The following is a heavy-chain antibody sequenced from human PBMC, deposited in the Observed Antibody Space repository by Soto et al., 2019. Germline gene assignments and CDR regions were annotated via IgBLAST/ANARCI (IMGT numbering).Heavy chain of an antibody. CDR1: GYTFTSSG. CDR3: ARHGERGYSYGREWFDP. J-gene: IGHJ5*02. Sequence: QVQLVQSGAEVKKPGASVKVSCKASGYTFTSSGISWVRQAPGQGLEWMGWISAYNGNTNYAQKLQGRVTMTTDTTTSTAYMELGSLISDDTAVYYCARHGERGYSYGREWFDPWGQGTLVTVSS. V-gene: IGHV1-18*01. CDR2: ISAYNGNT. D-gene: IGHD5-18*01.